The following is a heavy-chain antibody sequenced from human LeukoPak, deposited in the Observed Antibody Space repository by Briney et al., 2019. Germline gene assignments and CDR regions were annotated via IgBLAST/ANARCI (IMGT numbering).Heavy chain of an antibody. Sequence: SGGSLRLSCAASGFSFRSHSMNWVRQAPGKGLECVSYISGSSSTIYYADSVKGRFTISRDNAKNSLYLQMNSLRVEDTAVYYRVRVYDPWNRFDPWGQGTLVTVSS. CDR3: VRVYDPWNRFDP. CDR1: GFSFRSHS. CDR2: ISGSSSTI. D-gene: IGHD5/OR15-5a*01. J-gene: IGHJ5*02. V-gene: IGHV3-48*01.